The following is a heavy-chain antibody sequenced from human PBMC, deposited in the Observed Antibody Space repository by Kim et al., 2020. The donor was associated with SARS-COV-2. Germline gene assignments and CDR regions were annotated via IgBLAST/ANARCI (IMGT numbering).Heavy chain of an antibody. V-gene: IGHV4-34*01. CDR2: T. Sequence: TNYTTSLKSRVTRAVDTSKNQISLKLSSVTAADTAVYYCASGGVAGLLDYWGQGTLVTVSS. D-gene: IGHD6-19*01. J-gene: IGHJ4*02. CDR3: ASGGVAGLLDY.